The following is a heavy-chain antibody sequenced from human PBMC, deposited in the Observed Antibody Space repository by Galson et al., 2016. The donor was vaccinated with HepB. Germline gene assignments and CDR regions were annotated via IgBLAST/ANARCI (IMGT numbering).Heavy chain of an antibody. CDR1: GFTFSSYA. D-gene: IGHD3-16*01. CDR3: GKHGGFDY. J-gene: IGHJ4*02. Sequence: SLRLSCAASGFTFSSYAMSWVRRAPGKGLEWVSAISGSGGSTLYADSVRGRFTISRDNSKNMLYLFMNSLRAEDTAVYYCGKHGGFDYWSQGALVTVSS. CDR2: ISGSGGST. V-gene: IGHV3-23*01.